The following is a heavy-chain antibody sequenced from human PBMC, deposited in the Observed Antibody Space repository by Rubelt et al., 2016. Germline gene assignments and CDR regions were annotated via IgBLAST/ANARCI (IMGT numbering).Heavy chain of an antibody. CDR2: INPSGGST. D-gene: IGHD1-1*01. J-gene: IGHJ6*02. CDR3: AVDTAAGTTYYYGMDV. Sequence: VSCKASGYTFTSYYMHWVRQAPGQGLEWMGIINPSGGSTSYAQKFQGRVTMTRDTSTSTVYMELSSLRSEDTAVYYLAVDTAAGTTYYYGMDVWGQGTTVTVSS. V-gene: IGHV1-46*01. CDR1: GYTFTSYY.